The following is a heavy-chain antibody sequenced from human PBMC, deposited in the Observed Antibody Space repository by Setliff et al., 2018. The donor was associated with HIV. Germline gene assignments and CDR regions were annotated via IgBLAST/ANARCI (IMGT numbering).Heavy chain of an antibody. CDR2: IYHSGRT. V-gene: IGHV4-39*07. CDR3: ARDQPQDYDSLTGYYTGRYFDY. J-gene: IGHJ4*02. Sequence: SETLSLTCTVSGGSISSNSYYWGWIRQPPGKGLEWIGSIYHSGRTYYNPSLKSRVTISVDTSKNQFSLKLTSVTAADTAVYYCARDQPQDYDSLTGYYTGRYFDYWGRGTLVTVPS. D-gene: IGHD3-9*01. CDR1: GGSISSNSYY.